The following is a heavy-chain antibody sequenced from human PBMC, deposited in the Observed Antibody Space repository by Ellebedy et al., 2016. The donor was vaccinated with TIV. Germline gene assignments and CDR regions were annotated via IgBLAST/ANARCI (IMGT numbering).Heavy chain of an antibody. CDR3: ARGLLRFGESVYYYYGLDV. D-gene: IGHD3-10*01. J-gene: IGHJ6*02. V-gene: IGHV4-39*07. CDR2: IYYSGST. CDR1: GGSIGSSSYY. Sequence: MPSETLSLTCTVSGGSIGSSSYYWAWIRQPPGKGLEWIGSIYYSGSTYYNPSLKSRVTISVDTSKNQFSLKLGSVTAADTAVFYCARGLLRFGESVYYYYGLDVWGQGTTVTVSS.